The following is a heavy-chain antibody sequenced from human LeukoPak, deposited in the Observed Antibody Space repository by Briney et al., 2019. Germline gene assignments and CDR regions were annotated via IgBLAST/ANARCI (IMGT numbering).Heavy chain of an antibody. Sequence: ASVTVSYMPSVYTFTHYYMHWVRQAPGQGLAWMEWINPNSGGKNYAQKFQGRVTMTSDTSISTAYMELSRLRSDDTAVYSCAVDYGDYVSVYYYDSSGYYPYYWGQGTLVTVSS. CDR2: INPNSGGK. J-gene: IGHJ4*02. D-gene: IGHD3-22*01. CDR3: AVDYGDYVSVYYYDSSGYYPYY. V-gene: IGHV1-2*02. CDR1: VYTFTHYY.